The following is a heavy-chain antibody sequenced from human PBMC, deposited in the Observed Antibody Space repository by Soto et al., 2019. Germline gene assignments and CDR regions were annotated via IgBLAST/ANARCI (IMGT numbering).Heavy chain of an antibody. CDR3: ARVHNDSRGYSIDH. D-gene: IGHD3-22*01. CDR2: ISISGDFI. CDR1: GFTFRRYS. Sequence: PGGSLRLSCTASGFTFRRYSMSWVRQGPGKGLEWVSDISISGDFIYYADSVKGRFTISRDNAKNSLYLQINSLRDEDTAVYYCARVHNDSRGYSIDHWGQGTIVTVSS. V-gene: IGHV3-48*02. J-gene: IGHJ4*02.